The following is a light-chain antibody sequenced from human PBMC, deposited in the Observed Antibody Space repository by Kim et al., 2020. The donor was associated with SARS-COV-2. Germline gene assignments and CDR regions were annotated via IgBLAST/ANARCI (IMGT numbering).Light chain of an antibody. CDR1: QMGSRI. J-gene: IGKJ4*01. CDR3: QQYYAWPLT. CDR2: GPS. Sequence: SVSPEERATLIGRASQMGSRIIDWYQQNPGQAPRLLIHGPSIRATGLPARFSGSGSGNEFTLTINSLQSEDFAVYFCQQYYAWPLTFGGETKVDI. V-gene: IGKV3-15*01.